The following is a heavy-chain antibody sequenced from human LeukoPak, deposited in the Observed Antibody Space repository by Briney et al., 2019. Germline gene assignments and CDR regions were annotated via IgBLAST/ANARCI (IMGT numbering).Heavy chain of an antibody. CDR3: ARQDGYNRYYYYYMDV. V-gene: IGHV4-39*01. CDR1: GGSIRSSTYY. D-gene: IGHD5-24*01. J-gene: IGHJ6*03. CDR2: IYYSGAT. Sequence: SETLSLTCTVSGGSIRSSTYYWGWIRQPPGKGLEWIGSIYYSGATNYNPSLKSRVTISVDTSKNQFSLKLSSVTAADTAVFYCARQDGYNRYYYYYMDVWGEGTTVTASS.